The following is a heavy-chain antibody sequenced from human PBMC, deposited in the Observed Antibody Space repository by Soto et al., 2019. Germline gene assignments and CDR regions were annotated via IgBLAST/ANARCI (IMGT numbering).Heavy chain of an antibody. V-gene: IGHV4-34*01. Sequence: QVQLQQWGARLLKPSEMLSLTCAVYGGSFSGYYWTWIRQPPGKGLEWIGQINHSGSSNYNPSLRSRVTISVDTSKNQYSLKLSAVTAADTAVYYCARGISMLVVVQTDAPDKYYFDCLGLGTLVTVSS. CDR1: GGSFSGYY. CDR3: ARGISMLVVVQTDAPDKYYFDC. CDR2: INHSGSS. D-gene: IGHD2-8*02. J-gene: IGHJ4*02.